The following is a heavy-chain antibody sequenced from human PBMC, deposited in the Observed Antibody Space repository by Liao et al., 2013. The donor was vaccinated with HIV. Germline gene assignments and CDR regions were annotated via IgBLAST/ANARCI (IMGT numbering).Heavy chain of an antibody. CDR2: INHSGST. CDR3: ARGRLGQLGVDY. D-gene: IGHD1-1*01. Sequence: QVQLQESGPGLVKPSETLSLTCAVYGGSFSGYYWSWIRQPPGKGLEWIGEINHSGSTNYNPSLKSRVTISVDTSKNQFSLKLSSVTAADTAVYYCARGRLGQLGVDYWGQGTLVTVSS. J-gene: IGHJ4*02. V-gene: IGHV4-34*01. CDR1: GGSFSGYY.